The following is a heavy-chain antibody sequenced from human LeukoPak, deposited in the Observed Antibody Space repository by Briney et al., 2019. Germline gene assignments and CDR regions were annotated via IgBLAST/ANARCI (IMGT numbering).Heavy chain of an antibody. CDR1: GGSISSYY. V-gene: IGHV4-4*07. J-gene: IGHJ5*02. CDR2: IYTSGST. CDR3: ASDYRMHPFDP. D-gene: IGHD3-16*02. Sequence: SESLSLTCTVSGGSISSYYRSWIRQPAGKGLEWIGRIYTSGSTNYNPSLKSRVTMSVGTSKNQFSLKLSSVTAADTAVSYCASDYRMHPFDPWGQGTRVTVSS.